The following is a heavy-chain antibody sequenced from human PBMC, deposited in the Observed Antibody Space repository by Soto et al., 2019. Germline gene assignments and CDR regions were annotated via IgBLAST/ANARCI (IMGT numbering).Heavy chain of an antibody. CDR3: ASLGVATEGYYYYGMDV. CDR1: GGSISSSSYY. J-gene: IGHJ6*02. CDR2: IYYSGST. D-gene: IGHD5-12*01. V-gene: IGHV4-39*01. Sequence: TLSLTCTVSGGSISSSSYYWGWIRQPPGKGLEWIGSIYYSGSTYYNPSLKSRVTISVDTSKNQFSLKLSSVTAADTAVYYCASLGVATEGYYYYGMDVWGQGTTVTVSS.